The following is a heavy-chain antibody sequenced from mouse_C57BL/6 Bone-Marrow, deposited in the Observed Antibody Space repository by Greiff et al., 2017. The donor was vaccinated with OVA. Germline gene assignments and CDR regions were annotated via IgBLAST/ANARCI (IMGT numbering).Heavy chain of an antibody. CDR2: IYPRSGNT. V-gene: IGHV1-81*01. D-gene: IGHD3-1*01. CDR1: GYTFTSYG. Sequence: QVHVKQSGAELARPGASVKLSCKASGYTFTSYGISWVKQRTGQGLEWIGEIYPRSGNTYYNEKFKGKATLTADKSSSTAYMELRSLTSEDSAVYFCARSRGYAMDYWGQGTSVTVSS. J-gene: IGHJ4*01. CDR3: ARSRGYAMDY.